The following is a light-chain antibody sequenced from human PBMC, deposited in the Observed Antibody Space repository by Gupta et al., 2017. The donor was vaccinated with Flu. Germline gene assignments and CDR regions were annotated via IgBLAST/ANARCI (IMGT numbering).Light chain of an antibody. J-gene: IGKJ4*01. CDR1: QDITSW. CDR3: QQTDSFPLT. CDR2: AAS. Sequence: DIHMTQSPSSVSATVGDRVIITCRASQDITSWLAWYQQKPGRTPKLLIYAASSLQGGVPSRFSGSGSGTDFTLTITNLQPEDFAIYYCQQTDSFPLTFGGGTRVEIK. V-gene: IGKV1-12*01.